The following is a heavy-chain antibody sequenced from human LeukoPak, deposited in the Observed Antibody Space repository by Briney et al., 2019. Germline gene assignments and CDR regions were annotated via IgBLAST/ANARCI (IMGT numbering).Heavy chain of an antibody. D-gene: IGHD5-24*01. Sequence: GGSLRLSCEVPLWFFIDYAMHWVRQTPAKGLEWLAVISYDGCETYYVDSVKGRFTISRDTSKSKLFLQMNTLRPDDTSQYYCARSAVSYKYYFYGMDVWGLGTSVIVSS. CDR3: ARSAVSYKYYFYGMDV. CDR1: LWFFIDYA. V-gene: IGHV3-30*03. J-gene: IGHJ6*02. CDR2: ISYDGCET.